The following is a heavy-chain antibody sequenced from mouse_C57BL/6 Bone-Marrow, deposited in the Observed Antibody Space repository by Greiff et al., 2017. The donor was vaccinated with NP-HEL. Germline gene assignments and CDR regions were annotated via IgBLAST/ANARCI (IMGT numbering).Heavy chain of an antibody. J-gene: IGHJ4*01. CDR1: GYTFTNYW. D-gene: IGHD1-1*01. CDR2: IYPGGGYT. V-gene: IGHV1-63*01. Sequence: VQLQQSGAELVRPGTSVKMSCKASGYTFTNYWIGWAKQRPGHGLEWIGDIYPGGGYTNYNEKFKGKATLTADKSSSTAYMQFSSLTSEDSAIYYCARFSIYYYGSSYLYYYAMDYWGQGTSVTVSS. CDR3: ARFSIYYYGSSYLYYYAMDY.